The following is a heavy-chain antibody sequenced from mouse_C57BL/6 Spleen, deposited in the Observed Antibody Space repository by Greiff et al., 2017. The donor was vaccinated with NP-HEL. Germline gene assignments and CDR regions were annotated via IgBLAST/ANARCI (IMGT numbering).Heavy chain of an antibody. V-gene: IGHV5-4*01. J-gene: IGHJ4*01. CDR2: ISDGGSYT. Sequence: EVQLVESGGGLVKPGGSLKLSCAASGFTFSSYAMSWVRQTPEKRLEWVATISDGGSYTYYPENVKGRFTISRDNAKNNLYLQMSHLKSEDTARYYEAREDVYYSMDYWGQSTSVTVSS. CDR3: AREDVYYSMDY. CDR1: GFTFSSYA.